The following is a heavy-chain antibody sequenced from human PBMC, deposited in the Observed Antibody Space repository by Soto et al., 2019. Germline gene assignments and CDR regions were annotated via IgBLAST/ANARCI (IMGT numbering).Heavy chain of an antibody. Sequence: GXSVKGSWQASGNAFTSYDINWVRQATGHGLEWMGWINPNSGNIGYSQKFQGRVTMTRDTAIRTAYMEVSRLRSDDTAVYYCARGRASGSYYLLDYWGQGTLVTVSS. CDR3: ARGRASGSYYLLDY. V-gene: IGHV1-8*01. CDR1: GNAFTSYD. J-gene: IGHJ4*02. CDR2: INPNSGNI. D-gene: IGHD3-10*01.